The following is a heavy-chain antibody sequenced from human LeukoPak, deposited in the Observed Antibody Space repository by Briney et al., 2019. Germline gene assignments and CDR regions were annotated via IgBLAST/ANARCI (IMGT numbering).Heavy chain of an antibody. V-gene: IGHV3-30*02. CDR2: IQNDEIDK. Sequence: GGSLRLSCAASGSTFTTYGMHWVRQAPGKGLEWVAFIQNDEIDKFYADSVKGRFTISRDNSKNTLYLQMDSLRAEDTAVYYCAKERKLLPFDCWGQGTLVTVSS. CDR1: GSTFTTYG. J-gene: IGHJ4*02. D-gene: IGHD4-23*01. CDR3: AKERKLLPFDC.